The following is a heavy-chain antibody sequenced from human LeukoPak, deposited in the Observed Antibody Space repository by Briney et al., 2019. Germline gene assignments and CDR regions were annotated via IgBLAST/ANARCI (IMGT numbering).Heavy chain of an antibody. CDR1: GFTFSSYA. Sequence: GGSLRLSCAASGFTFSSYAMSWVRQAPREGLEWVSTISGSADNTNYAEAVKGRFTISRDNSKNTMYLQMNSLRAEDTAVYYCAKQGFGCWGQGTLVTVSS. CDR2: ISGSADNT. J-gene: IGHJ4*02. CDR3: AKQGFGC. V-gene: IGHV3-23*01.